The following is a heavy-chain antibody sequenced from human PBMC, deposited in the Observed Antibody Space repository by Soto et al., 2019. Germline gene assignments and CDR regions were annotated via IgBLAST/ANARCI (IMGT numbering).Heavy chain of an antibody. J-gene: IGHJ5*02. CDR3: AKDLAVCSSTSCYLNWFDP. CDR1: GFTFSSYA. CDR2: ISGSGGST. V-gene: IGHV3-23*01. Sequence: EVQLLASGGGLVQPGGSLRLSCAASGFTFSSYAMSWVRQAPGKGLEWVSAISGSGGSTYYADSVKGRFTISRDNSKNTLYLQMNSLRAEDTAVYYCAKDLAVCSSTSCYLNWFDPWGQGTLVTVSS. D-gene: IGHD2-2*01.